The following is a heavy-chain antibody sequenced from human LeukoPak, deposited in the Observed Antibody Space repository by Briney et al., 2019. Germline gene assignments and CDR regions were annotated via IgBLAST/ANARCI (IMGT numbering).Heavy chain of an antibody. Sequence: PSGTLSLTCAVSGGSISSGGYYWSWIRKPPGKGLEWIGYIYHSGSTYYNPSLKSRVTISVDRSKNQFSLKLSSVTAADTAVYYCARRLVRGVIIPFDYWGQGTLVTVSS. D-gene: IGHD3-10*01. J-gene: IGHJ4*02. CDR3: ARRLVRGVIIPFDY. CDR2: IYHSGST. CDR1: GGSISSGGYY. V-gene: IGHV4-30-2*01.